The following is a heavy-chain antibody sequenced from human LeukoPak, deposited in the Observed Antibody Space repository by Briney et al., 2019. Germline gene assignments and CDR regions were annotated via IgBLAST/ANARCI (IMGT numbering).Heavy chain of an antibody. CDR2: ISYDGYNK. CDR1: GFTISGYA. J-gene: IGHJ6*03. D-gene: IGHD3-22*01. V-gene: IGHV3-30*01. Sequence: GTSLRLSCAASGFTISGYAVHWVRQAPGKGLQRVAAISYDGYNKYYADSLKGRFTISRENSKNTLWLQMNSLRAEDTAVYYCARGGMYDSYYFFYMDVWGKGTTVTVSS. CDR3: ARGGMYDSYYFFYMDV.